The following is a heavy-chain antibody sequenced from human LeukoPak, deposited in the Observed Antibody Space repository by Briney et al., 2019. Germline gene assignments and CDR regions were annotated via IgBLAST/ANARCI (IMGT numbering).Heavy chain of an antibody. CDR1: GGTFSSYT. CDR2: IIPILGIA. D-gene: IGHD3-22*01. CDR3: ARLDTYYYDSSGYSPD. V-gene: IGHV1-69*02. Sequence: SVKVSCKASGGTFSSYTISWVRQAPGQGLEWMGRIIPILGIANYAQKFQGRVTITADKSTSTAYMELSSLRSEDTAVNYCARLDTYYYDSSGYSPDWGQGTLVTVSS. J-gene: IGHJ4*02.